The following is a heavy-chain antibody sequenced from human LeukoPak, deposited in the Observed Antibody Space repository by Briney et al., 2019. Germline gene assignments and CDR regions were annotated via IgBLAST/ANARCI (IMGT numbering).Heavy chain of an antibody. CDR1: GGSISSYY. Sequence: SETLSLTCTVSGGSISSYYWSWIRQPPGKGLEWIGYIYYSGSTIYNPSLKSRVTISVDASKNQFSLKLSSVTAADTAVYYCARGPPFLEWLFDNHGMDVWGQGTTVTVSS. D-gene: IGHD3-3*01. V-gene: IGHV4-59*01. CDR2: IYYSGST. CDR3: ARGPPFLEWLFDNHGMDV. J-gene: IGHJ6*02.